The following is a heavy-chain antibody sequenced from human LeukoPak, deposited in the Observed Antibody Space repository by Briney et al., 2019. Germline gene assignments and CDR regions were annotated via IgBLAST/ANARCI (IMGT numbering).Heavy chain of an antibody. Sequence: PSETLSLTCAVYGGSFSGYYWSWIRQPPGKGLEWIGEINHSGSTNYNPSLKSRVTISVDMSKNQFSLKLSSVTAADTAVYYCARGLQVAYCSSTSCYKGALSYWGQGTLVTVSS. CDR2: INHSGST. D-gene: IGHD2-2*02. CDR3: ARGLQVAYCSSTSCYKGALSY. V-gene: IGHV4-34*01. CDR1: GGSFSGYY. J-gene: IGHJ4*02.